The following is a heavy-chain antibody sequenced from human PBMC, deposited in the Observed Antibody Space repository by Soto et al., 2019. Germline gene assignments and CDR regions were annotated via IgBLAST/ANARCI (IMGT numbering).Heavy chain of an antibody. J-gene: IGHJ6*02. Sequence: PSETLSLTCPVSGGSISSYYWSWIRQPPGKGLEWIGYMYYSGSTNHNPSLKRRVTISVDTSKNQSSLERSSVTAADTAVYYCARDYSSSSNFYGVNVWGQGTTGTVS. V-gene: IGHV4-59*01. D-gene: IGHD6-6*01. CDR1: GGSISSYY. CDR2: MYYSGST. CDR3: ARDYSSSSNFYGVNV.